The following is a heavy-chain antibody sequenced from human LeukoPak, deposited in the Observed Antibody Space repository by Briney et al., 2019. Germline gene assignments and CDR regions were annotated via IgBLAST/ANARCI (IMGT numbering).Heavy chain of an antibody. CDR1: GDSITIVY. J-gene: IGHJ5*02. D-gene: IGHD6-6*01. V-gene: IGHV4-59*08. Sequence: PSETLSLTCTVSGDSITIVYSSSIRQPPGKGLEWIGSVYYSGSTSYNPSLKSPVAISLDTSNNQFSLMLSSVTAADAAVDYCATLRYRSSSGWFDTWGQGTLVTVSS. CDR3: ATLRYRSSSGWFDT. CDR2: VYYSGST.